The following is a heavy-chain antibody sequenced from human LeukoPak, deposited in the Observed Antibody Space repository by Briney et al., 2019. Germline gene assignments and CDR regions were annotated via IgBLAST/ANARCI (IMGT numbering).Heavy chain of an antibody. D-gene: IGHD1-26*01. CDR1: GGSFSGYY. J-gene: IGHJ6*03. Sequence: SETLSLTCAVYGGSFSGYYWSWIRQPPGKGLEWIGEINHSGSANYNPSLKSRVTISVDTSRNQFSLNLSSVTAADTAVYYCATHDGYRGWYYYYMDVWGKGTTVTVSS. CDR3: ATHDGYRGWYYYYMDV. V-gene: IGHV4-34*01. CDR2: INHSGSA.